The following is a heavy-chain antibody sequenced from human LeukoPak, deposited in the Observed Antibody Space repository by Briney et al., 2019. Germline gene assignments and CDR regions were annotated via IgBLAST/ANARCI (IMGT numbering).Heavy chain of an antibody. V-gene: IGHV4-4*07. D-gene: IGHD3-3*01. Sequence: SETLSLTCAVYGGSFSSYYWSWIRQPAGKGLEWIGRIYTSGSTNYNPSLKSRVTMSVDTSKNQFSLKLSSVTAADTAVYYCARDRILEWLLGYFDYWGQGTLVTVSS. CDR3: ARDRILEWLLGYFDY. CDR1: GGSFSSYY. CDR2: IYTSGST. J-gene: IGHJ4*02.